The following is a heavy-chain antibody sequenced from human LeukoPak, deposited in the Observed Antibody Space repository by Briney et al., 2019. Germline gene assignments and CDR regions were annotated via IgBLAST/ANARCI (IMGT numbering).Heavy chain of an antibody. Sequence: SETLSLTCTVSGGSLSSSSYYWGWIRQPPGKGLEWIGSIYYSGSTYYNPSLKSRVTISVDTSKNQFSLKLSSVTAADTAVYFCVRDYWGSLDYWGQGILVTVSS. CDR2: IYYSGST. CDR3: VRDYWGSLDY. D-gene: IGHD7-27*01. CDR1: GGSLSSSSYY. V-gene: IGHV4-39*02. J-gene: IGHJ4*02.